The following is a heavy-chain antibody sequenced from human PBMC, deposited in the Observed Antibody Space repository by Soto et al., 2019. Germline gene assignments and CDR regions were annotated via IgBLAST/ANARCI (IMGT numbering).Heavy chain of an antibody. Sequence: PSETLSHTCNVSGGSISTSRSYWAWIRQPPGKGLEWLANIFYSGSTHYNPSPASRVTVSVDTSKNEFSLKLRSVTAADTAVYYCARQPTTGDTDLWFDPWGRGTLVTVSS. J-gene: IGHJ5*02. D-gene: IGHD2-21*01. V-gene: IGHV4-39*01. CDR3: ARQPTTGDTDLWFDP. CDR1: GGSISTSRSY. CDR2: IFYSGST.